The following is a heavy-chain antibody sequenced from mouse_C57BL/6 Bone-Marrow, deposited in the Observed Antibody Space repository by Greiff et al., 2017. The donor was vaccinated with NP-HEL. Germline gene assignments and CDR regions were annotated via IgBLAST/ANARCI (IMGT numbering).Heavy chain of an antibody. CDR3: ARAVYYCDY. CDR2: INPNNGGT. V-gene: IGHV1-26*01. J-gene: IGHJ2*01. CDR1: GYTFTDYY. D-gene: IGHD3-3*01. Sequence: EVQLQQSGPELVKPGASVKISCKASGYTFTDYYMNWVKQSHGKSLEWIGDINPNNGGTSYNQKFKGKATLTVDKSSSTAYMELRSLTSEDSAVYYCARAVYYCDYWGQGTTLTVSS.